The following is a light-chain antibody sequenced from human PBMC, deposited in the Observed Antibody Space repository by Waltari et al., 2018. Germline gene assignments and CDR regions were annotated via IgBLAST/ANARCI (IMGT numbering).Light chain of an antibody. CDR3: QNHERLPAT. CDR2: AAS. Sequence: EVVLTQSPGTLSLSPGERATLSCRASQSVSKYLAGYQQRPGQAPRLLIYAASTRATVVPDSFSGSGFGTDFSLTISRLEPEDFAVYYCQNHERLPATFGQGTKVEIK. J-gene: IGKJ1*01. CDR1: QSVSKY. V-gene: IGKV3-20*01.